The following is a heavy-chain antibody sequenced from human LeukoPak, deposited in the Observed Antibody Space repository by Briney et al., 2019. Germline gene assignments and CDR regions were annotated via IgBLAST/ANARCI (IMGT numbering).Heavy chain of an antibody. CDR2: IIPIFGTA. Sequence: GSSVKVSCKASGGTFSSYAISWVRQAPGQGLEWMGGIIPIFGTANYAQKFQGRVTITADESTSTAYMELSSLRSEGTAVYYCAREITMKAPGMDVWGQGTTVTVSS. V-gene: IGHV1-69*01. D-gene: IGHD3-22*01. CDR3: AREITMKAPGMDV. CDR1: GGTFSSYA. J-gene: IGHJ6*02.